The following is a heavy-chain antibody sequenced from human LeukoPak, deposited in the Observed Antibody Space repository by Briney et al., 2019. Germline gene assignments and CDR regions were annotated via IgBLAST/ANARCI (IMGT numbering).Heavy chain of an antibody. CDR1: GGTFSRCA. Sequence: SVKVSCKASGGTFSRCAISWVRQAPGQGLEWMGGIIPIFGTANYAQKFQGRITITADDSTSTAYMELSSLRSEDTAVYYCARVYLKRDYYDSSAYFSFDYWGQGTLVTVSS. CDR2: IIPIFGTA. D-gene: IGHD3-22*01. V-gene: IGHV1-69*01. J-gene: IGHJ4*02. CDR3: ARVYLKRDYYDSSAYFSFDY.